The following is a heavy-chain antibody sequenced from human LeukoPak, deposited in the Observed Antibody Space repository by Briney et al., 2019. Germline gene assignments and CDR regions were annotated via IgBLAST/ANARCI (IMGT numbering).Heavy chain of an antibody. CDR1: GFTFDDYA. D-gene: IGHD5-12*01. CDR2: IYTSGST. V-gene: IGHV4-4*07. Sequence: PGGSLRLSCAASGFTFDDYAMHWVRQPAGKGLEWIGRIYTSGSTNYIPSLKSRVTMSVDASKNQFSLKLSSVTAADTAVYYCARCSGNGYDYSWFDPWGQGTLVTVSS. CDR3: ARCSGNGYDYSWFDP. J-gene: IGHJ5*02.